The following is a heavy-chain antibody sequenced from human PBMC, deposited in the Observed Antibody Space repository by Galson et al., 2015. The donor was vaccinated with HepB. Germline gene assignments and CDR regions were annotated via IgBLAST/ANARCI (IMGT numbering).Heavy chain of an antibody. CDR2: IKSKTDGGTT. CDR1: GFTFSNAW. J-gene: IGHJ3*02. D-gene: IGHD3-16*01. V-gene: IGHV3-15*07. CDR3: TTDSSLWDRPQDPNDAFDI. Sequence: SLRLSCAASGFTFSNAWMNWVRQAPGKGLEWVGRIKSKTDGGTTDYAAPVKGRFTISRDDSKNTLYLQMNSLKTEDTAVYYCTTDSSLWDRPQDPNDAFDIWGQGTMVTVSS.